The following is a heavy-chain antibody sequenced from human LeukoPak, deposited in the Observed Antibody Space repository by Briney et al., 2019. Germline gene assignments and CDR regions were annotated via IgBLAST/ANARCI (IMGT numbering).Heavy chain of an antibody. CDR1: GGSFSGYY. CDR2: INHSGST. J-gene: IGHJ4*02. CDR3: ARGSGDSSGHFGDS. Sequence: SETLSLTCAVYGGSFSGYYWSWIRQPPGKGLEWIGEINHSGSTNYNPSLKSRVTISVDTSKNQFSLKLSSVTAADTAVYYCARGSGDSSGHFGDSWGQGTLVTVSS. V-gene: IGHV4-34*01. D-gene: IGHD3-22*01.